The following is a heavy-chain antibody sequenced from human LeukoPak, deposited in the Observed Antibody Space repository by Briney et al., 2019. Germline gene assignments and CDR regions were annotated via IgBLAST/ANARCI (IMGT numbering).Heavy chain of an antibody. CDR1: GFSFGTFC. V-gene: IGHV3-7*01. CDR2: IHVDGSQT. CDR3: ARDRAYGTFDY. Sequence: GGSLRLSCAASGFSFGTFCMSWVRQPPGKGLEWVATIHVDGSQTFYVDSVRGRFTMSRDNAKNSLYLQMVSLRAEDTAVYYCARDRAYGTFDYWGQGTLATVSS. J-gene: IGHJ4*02. D-gene: IGHD2-8*01.